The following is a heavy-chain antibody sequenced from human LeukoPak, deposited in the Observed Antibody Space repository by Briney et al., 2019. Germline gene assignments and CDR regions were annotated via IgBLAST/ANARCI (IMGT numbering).Heavy chain of an antibody. CDR2: ISYSGEST. Sequence: GGSLRLSCAASGFTFSTYAMSWVRQAPGKGLEWVSTISYSGESTYYTDSVKGRFTISRDNSKNTLYLQMNSLRAEDTAVYYCAASTRGFSYVLFDYWGQGTLVTVSS. J-gene: IGHJ4*02. D-gene: IGHD5-18*01. V-gene: IGHV3-23*01. CDR3: AASTRGFSYVLFDY. CDR1: GFTFSTYA.